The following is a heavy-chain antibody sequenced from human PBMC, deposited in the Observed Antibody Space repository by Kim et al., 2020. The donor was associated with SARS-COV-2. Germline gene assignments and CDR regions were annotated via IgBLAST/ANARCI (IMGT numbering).Heavy chain of an antibody. CDR2: K. Sequence: KYYADSVKGRFPIYRDNSKGTLFVQMNSVRAEDTALYYCARETHGAGRIGYWGQGTLVTVSS. J-gene: IGHJ4*02. V-gene: IGHV3-33*01. D-gene: IGHD6-19*01. CDR3: ARETHGAGRIGY.